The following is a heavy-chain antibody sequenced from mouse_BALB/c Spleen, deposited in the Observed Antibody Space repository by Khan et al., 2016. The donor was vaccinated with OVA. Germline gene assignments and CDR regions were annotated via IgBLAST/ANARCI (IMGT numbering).Heavy chain of an antibody. J-gene: IGHJ3*01. CDR3: VRDGAYHRNDGWFAY. V-gene: IGHV1-4*01. D-gene: IGHD2-14*01. CDR1: GYTFTSYT. Sequence: QVQLKESGAELARPGASVKMSCKASGYTFTSYTIHWIKKRPGQGLEWIGYINPSNGYTNYNQKFKDKATLTTDKSSTTAYLQLSSLISDDSAVYNCVRDGAYHRNDGWFAYWGQGTLVTVSA. CDR2: INPSNGYT.